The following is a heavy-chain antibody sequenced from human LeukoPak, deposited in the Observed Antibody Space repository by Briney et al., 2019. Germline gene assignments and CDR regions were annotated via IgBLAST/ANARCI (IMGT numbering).Heavy chain of an antibody. V-gene: IGHV3-23*01. CDR3: VKGWDYYILSFDW. CDR2: ISGGGGTT. CDR1: AFTFISYS. J-gene: IGHJ4*02. Sequence: GGSLRLSCAASAFTFISYSMSWVRQAPGEGLEWVSAISGGGGTTYYADSVKGRFTSSRDNSKNPLYLKMNSLRAEDSAVYYCVKGWDYYILSFDWWREGTLVTVS. D-gene: IGHD3-9*01.